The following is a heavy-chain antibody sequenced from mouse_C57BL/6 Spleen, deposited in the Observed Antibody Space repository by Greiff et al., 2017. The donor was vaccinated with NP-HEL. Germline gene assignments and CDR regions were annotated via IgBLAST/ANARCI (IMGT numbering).Heavy chain of an antibody. CDR1: GYAFSSSW. V-gene: IGHV1-82*01. D-gene: IGHD1-1*01. J-gene: IGHJ2*01. CDR2: IYPGDGDT. CDR3: ALGGITTVVADYFDY. Sequence: VQLQQSGPELVKPGASVKISCKASGYAFSSSWMNWVKQRPGKGLEWIGRIYPGDGDTNYNGKFKGKATLTADKSSSTAYMQLSSLTSEDSAVYFCALGGITTVVADYFDYWGQGTTLTVSS.